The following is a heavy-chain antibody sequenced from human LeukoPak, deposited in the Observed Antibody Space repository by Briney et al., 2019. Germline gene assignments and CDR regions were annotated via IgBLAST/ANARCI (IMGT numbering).Heavy chain of an antibody. Sequence: ASVKVSCKASGYTFTSYDINWVRQATGQGLEWMGWMYPNSGNTGYAQKFQGRVTMTRNTSISTAYMELSSLRSEDTAVYYCARAYCSSTSCYLYYYMDVWGKGTTVTVSS. CDR3: ARAYCSSTSCYLYYYMDV. V-gene: IGHV1-8*01. D-gene: IGHD2-2*01. J-gene: IGHJ6*03. CDR1: GYTFTSYD. CDR2: MYPNSGNT.